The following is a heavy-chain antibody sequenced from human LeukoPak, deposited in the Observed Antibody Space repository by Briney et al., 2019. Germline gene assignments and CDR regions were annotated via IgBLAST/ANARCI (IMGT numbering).Heavy chain of an antibody. CDR1: GYTFTCYG. CDR3: ARDRHRRHYYDSSLHPPLDY. CDR2: ISAYNGNT. J-gene: IGHJ4*02. Sequence: ASVKVSCKASGYTFTCYGISWVRQAPGQGLEWMGWISAYNGNTNYAQKLQGRVTMTTDTSTSTAYMDLRSLRSDDTAVYYCARDRHRRHYYDSSLHPPLDYWGQGTLVTVSS. D-gene: IGHD3-22*01. V-gene: IGHV1-18*01.